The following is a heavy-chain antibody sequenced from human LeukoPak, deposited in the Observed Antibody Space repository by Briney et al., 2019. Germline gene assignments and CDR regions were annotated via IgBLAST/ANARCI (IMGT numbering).Heavy chain of an antibody. CDR2: INPSGGST. J-gene: IGHJ5*02. CDR3: VQVSRRGFDP. CDR1: GYTFTSYY. D-gene: IGHD6-6*01. V-gene: IGHV1-46*01. Sequence: ASVKVSCKASGYTFTSYYMHWVRQAPGQGLEWMGIINPSGGSTSYAQKFQGRVTMTRDTSTSTVYMELSSLRSGDTAVYYCVQVSRRGFDPWGQGTLVTVSS.